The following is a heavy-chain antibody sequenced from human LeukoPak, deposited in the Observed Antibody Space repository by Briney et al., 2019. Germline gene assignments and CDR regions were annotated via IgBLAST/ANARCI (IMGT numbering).Heavy chain of an antibody. Sequence: PSQTLSLTCTVSGDSISSGDYYWSWIRQPPGKDLEWIGYIYHSGSRYYNPSLKTRVSISKDASKNQFSLKLISVTAADTAIYFCARATGWPKGSGTLNYYYGLDVWGQGTTVTVSS. CDR3: ARATGWPKGSGTLNYYYGLDV. CDR2: IYHSGSR. CDR1: GDSISSGDYY. J-gene: IGHJ6*02. V-gene: IGHV4-30-4*01. D-gene: IGHD3-10*01.